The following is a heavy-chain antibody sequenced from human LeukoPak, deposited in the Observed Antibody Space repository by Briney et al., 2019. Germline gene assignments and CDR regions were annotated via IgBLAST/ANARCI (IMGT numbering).Heavy chain of an antibody. CDR3: ARASLLSGSLN. Sequence: GSLRLSCAASGVTFSSYSMNWVRQAPGKGLEWVGSIYYSGSTYYNPSLRSRVTILVDTSKNQFSLKLSSVTAADTAVYYCARASLLSGSLNWGQGTLVTVSS. J-gene: IGHJ1*01. V-gene: IGHV4-59*12. D-gene: IGHD1-26*01. CDR2: IYYSGST. CDR1: GVTFSSYS.